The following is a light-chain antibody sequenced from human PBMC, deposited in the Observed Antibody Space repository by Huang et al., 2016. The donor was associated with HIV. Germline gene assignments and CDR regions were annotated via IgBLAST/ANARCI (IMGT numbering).Light chain of an antibody. J-gene: IGKJ1*01. Sequence: EMVMTQSPATLSVSPGERVTLSCRASQSVSSNLAWYQQKPGQPPRVLIYGASTRATGIPPRFSGGGSGTVFTLTISSLQSEEFAVYYCQQYDQWPPWTFGQGTKVEIK. CDR2: GAS. V-gene: IGKV3-15*01. CDR1: QSVSSN. CDR3: QQYDQWPPWT.